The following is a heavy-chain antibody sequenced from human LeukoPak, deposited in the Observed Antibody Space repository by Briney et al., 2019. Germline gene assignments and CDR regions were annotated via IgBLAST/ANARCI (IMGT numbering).Heavy chain of an antibody. CDR3: AGYCLWPPCAGFDY. J-gene: IGHJ4*02. D-gene: IGHD3-10*01. CDR2: INHGANT. CDR1: VGSFSGYY. V-gene: IGHV4-34*01. Sequence: SETLSLTCAVYVGSFSGYYWRWIRQPPGKGLEWIGEINHGANTNYNPSLKSRVTISVDTSKNQFSMKLSSVTAADTAVYYCAGYCLWPPCAGFDYWGQGTLVTVSS.